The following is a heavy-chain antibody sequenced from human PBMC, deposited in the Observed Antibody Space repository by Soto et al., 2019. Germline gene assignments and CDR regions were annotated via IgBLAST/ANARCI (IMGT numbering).Heavy chain of an antibody. D-gene: IGHD3-10*01. CDR3: ARGVRGHYGKDV. J-gene: IGHJ6*02. V-gene: IGHV3-74*01. CDR2: INGDGSST. CDR1: GFTFSDYW. Sequence: EVQLVESGGGLAQPGGSLRLSCAASGFTFSDYWIHWVRQAPGKGLMWVSRINGDGSSTNYADSVKGRFTISRDNANNTLYLLMNSLRAEDTAVYYCARGVRGHYGKDVWGQGTTVTVSS.